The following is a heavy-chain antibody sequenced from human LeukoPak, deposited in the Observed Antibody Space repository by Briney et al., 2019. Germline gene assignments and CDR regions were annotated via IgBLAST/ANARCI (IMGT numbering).Heavy chain of an antibody. D-gene: IGHD1-1*01. CDR3: ARAPSGYDAFAI. CDR2: IYYSGST. J-gene: IGHJ3*02. V-gene: IGHV4-59*01. CDR1: GGSISSYY. Sequence: SETLSRTCTVCGGSISSYYWRWIRQPPGKGRVWMGYIYYSGSTNYNPSLQSRVTISVAPSKNPFSLKLSSVTAADRAVYYCARAPSGYDAFAIWGQATMVTVSS.